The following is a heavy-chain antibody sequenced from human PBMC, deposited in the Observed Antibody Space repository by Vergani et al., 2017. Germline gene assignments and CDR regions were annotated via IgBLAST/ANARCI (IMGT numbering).Heavy chain of an antibody. CDR3: AGVSVFKDTKYYFDY. CDR2: ISAYNGNT. V-gene: IGHV1-18*01. CDR1: GYTFTSYG. D-gene: IGHD3-10*01. J-gene: IGHJ4*02. Sequence: QVQLVQSGAEVKKPGASVKVSCKASGYTFTSYGISWVRQAPGQGIEWLGWISAYNGNTNYAQKLQGRVTMTTDTSTSTAYMELRSLRSDDTAVYYCAGVSVFKDTKYYFDYWGQGTLVTVSS.